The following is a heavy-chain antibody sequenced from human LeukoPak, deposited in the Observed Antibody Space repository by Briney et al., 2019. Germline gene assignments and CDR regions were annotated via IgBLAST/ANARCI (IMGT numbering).Heavy chain of an antibody. CDR2: IYYSGTT. Sequence: SETLSLTCTVSGSSISHYYWSWIRQSPGKGLERIGYIYYSGTTNYNPSLKSRVTISVDTSRNQFSLQLRSVTAADTAVYYCAREDPQTTVPEGMDVWGQGTTVIVSS. CDR1: GSSISHYY. CDR3: AREDPQTTVPEGMDV. J-gene: IGHJ6*02. D-gene: IGHD4-17*01. V-gene: IGHV4-59*01.